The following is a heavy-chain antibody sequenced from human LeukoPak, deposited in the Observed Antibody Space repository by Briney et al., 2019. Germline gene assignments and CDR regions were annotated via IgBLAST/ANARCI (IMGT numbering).Heavy chain of an antibody. D-gene: IGHD3-10*01. CDR3: ARVRTTGSYYGMDV. Sequence: GGSLRLSCAASGFTFSDYYMSWIRQAPGKGLEWVSYISSSGSTIYYADSVKGRFTISRDNAQNSLNPQMNSLRPEDTAMYYCARVRTTGSYYGMDVWGQGTTVTVSS. J-gene: IGHJ6*02. V-gene: IGHV3-11*04. CDR2: ISSSGSTI. CDR1: GFTFSDYY.